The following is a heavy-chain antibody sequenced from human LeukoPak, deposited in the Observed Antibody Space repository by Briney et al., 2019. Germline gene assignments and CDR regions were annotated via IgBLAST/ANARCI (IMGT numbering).Heavy chain of an antibody. J-gene: IGHJ5*02. V-gene: IGHV4-59*08. CDR1: GGSISTHY. D-gene: IGHD5-24*01. Sequence: SETLSLTCSVSGGSISTHYYNWIRQSPGKGLEWIGRTSYSGSTNYNPSLQSRVTISIDTSKNQFSLRLTSVTAADTAVYYCAKRGVEMSAVRPDNWLDPWGQGTLVTVSS. CDR3: AKRGVEMSAVRPDNWLDP. CDR2: TSYSGST.